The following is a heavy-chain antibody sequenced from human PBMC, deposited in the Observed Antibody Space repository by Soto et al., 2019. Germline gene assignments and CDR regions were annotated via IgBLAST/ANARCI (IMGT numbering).Heavy chain of an antibody. Sequence: GESLKSSCCVSGSSFASYWLGWVRQMRGKGLGWMGRIHPGDSDTRYSPSLQGQVTISADKSITTAYLQWSSLKASDTAMYYCATHSDIGGVPAALGGMDFRGQGTTVTVSS. J-gene: IGHJ6*02. D-gene: IGHD2-2*01. CDR1: GSSFASYW. V-gene: IGHV5-51*01. CDR3: ATHSDIGGVPAALGGMDF. CDR2: IHPGDSDT.